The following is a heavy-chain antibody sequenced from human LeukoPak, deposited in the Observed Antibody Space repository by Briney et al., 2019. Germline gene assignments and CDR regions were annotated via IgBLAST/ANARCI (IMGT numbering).Heavy chain of an antibody. J-gene: IGHJ4*02. Sequence: GRSLRLSCAASGFTFSSYPMHWVRQAPGKGLEWLAFISYDGSNKYYADSVKGRFTISRDNSKNTLHLQMNSLRAEDTAVYYCARDRCGYSSTCPFDCWGQGTLVTVSS. CDR1: GFTFSSYP. D-gene: IGHD6-13*01. CDR3: ARDRCGYSSTCPFDC. V-gene: IGHV3-30-3*01. CDR2: ISYDGSNK.